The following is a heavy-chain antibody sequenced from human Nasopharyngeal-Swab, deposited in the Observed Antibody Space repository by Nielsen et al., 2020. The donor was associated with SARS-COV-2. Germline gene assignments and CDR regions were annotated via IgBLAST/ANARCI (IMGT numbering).Heavy chain of an antibody. CDR3: ARDSENDGWFPYS. CDR1: GLIFRTSA. V-gene: IGHV3-30-3*01. Sequence: GGSLRLSCAASGLIFRTSAMHWLRQAPGKGLEWVAMTSYDGSITYYTDSVKGRFTISRDNSKKTLSLQMNSLRIEDTAVYYCARDSENDGWFPYSWGQGTLVTVSS. D-gene: IGHD6-19*01. J-gene: IGHJ4*02. CDR2: TSYDGSIT.